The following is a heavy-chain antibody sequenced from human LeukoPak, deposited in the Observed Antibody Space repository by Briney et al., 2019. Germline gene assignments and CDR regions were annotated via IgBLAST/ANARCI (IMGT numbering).Heavy chain of an antibody. CDR1: GFTFSSYE. Sequence: GGSLRLSCAASGFTFSSYEMNWVRQAPGKGLEWVSYISSSGSTIYYADSVKGRFTISRDNAKNSLYLRMNSLRAEDTAVYYCARGYGDYEFYWFDPWGQGTLVTVSS. D-gene: IGHD4-17*01. J-gene: IGHJ5*02. V-gene: IGHV3-48*03. CDR2: ISSSGSTI. CDR3: ARGYGDYEFYWFDP.